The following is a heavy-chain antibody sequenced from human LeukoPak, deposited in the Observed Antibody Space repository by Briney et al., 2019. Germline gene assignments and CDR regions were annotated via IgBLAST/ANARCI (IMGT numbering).Heavy chain of an antibody. CDR2: INPNRGGT. CDR1: ANTFTGYY. V-gene: IGHV1-2*02. CDR3: ARQFGSGWYFDY. J-gene: IGHJ4*02. Sequence: GASVTVSCKASANTFTGYYMHWVRQAPGQGLEWMGWINPNRGGTNYAQNFQGRVTMTRDTSITTAYMELSRLKSDDTAVYYCARQFGSGWYFDYWGQGTLVTVSS. D-gene: IGHD6-19*01.